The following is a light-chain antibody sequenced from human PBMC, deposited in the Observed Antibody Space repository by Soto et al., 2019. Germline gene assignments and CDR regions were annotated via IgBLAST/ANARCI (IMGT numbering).Light chain of an antibody. J-gene: IGKJ2*01. CDR2: GAS. CDR3: QHYNNWPFT. V-gene: IGKV3-15*01. Sequence: EIVMTQSPATLSVSPGERATLSCRASQSVSSNLAWYQQKPGQAPTLLIYGASARATGIPARFSGSGSGTEFTLPISSLQSEDFAVYYCQHYNNWPFTFGQGTKLEI. CDR1: QSVSSN.